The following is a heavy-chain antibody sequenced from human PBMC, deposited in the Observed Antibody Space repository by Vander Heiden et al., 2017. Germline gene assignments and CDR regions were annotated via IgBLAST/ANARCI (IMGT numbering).Heavy chain of an antibody. CDR1: GVSMRATLNF. D-gene: IGHD4-4*01. CDR3: VRHAGTLPGQEPGPQYYFDL. CDR2: VYFSGAA. V-gene: IGHV4-39*01. Sequence: QVELRESGPGLVRPSDTLSLTCTVSGVSMRATLNFWGWVRQTPGKAPEWIGSVYFSGAAWDNPSLRSRLSMSVDSSQNQFSLILRSVTASDTAVYYCVRHAGTLPGQEPGPQYYFDLWGQGILVPVSS. J-gene: IGHJ4*02.